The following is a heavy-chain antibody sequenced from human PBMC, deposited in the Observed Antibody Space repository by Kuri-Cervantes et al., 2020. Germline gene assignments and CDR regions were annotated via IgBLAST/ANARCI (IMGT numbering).Heavy chain of an antibody. J-gene: IGHJ6*03. CDR2: ISWNRGSI. V-gene: IGHV3-9*01. CDR3: AREPGSLSPLYYMDV. CDR1: GFIFDDYA. D-gene: IGHD2-15*01. Sequence: SLKISCAASGFIFDDYAMHWVRQAPGKGLEWVSGISWNRGSIGYAGSVKGRFTISRDNAKNSLYLQLNSLRVEDTAVYYCAREPGSLSPLYYMDVWGKGTTVTVS.